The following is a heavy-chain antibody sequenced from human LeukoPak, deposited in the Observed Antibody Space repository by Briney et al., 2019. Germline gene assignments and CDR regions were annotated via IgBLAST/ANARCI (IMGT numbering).Heavy chain of an antibody. CDR1: DISVTANY. Sequence: SETLSCTVTGLDISVTANYWAWIGQPPGRGVEWIGYIYYSGSTNYNPSLKSRVTISVDTSKNQFSLRLTPVTAADTAVYYRARCYWPPLDYWGQGTMVTVSS. V-gene: IGHV4-59*02. CDR3: ARCYWPPLDY. J-gene: IGHJ3*01. CDR2: IYYSGST. D-gene: IGHD2-15*01.